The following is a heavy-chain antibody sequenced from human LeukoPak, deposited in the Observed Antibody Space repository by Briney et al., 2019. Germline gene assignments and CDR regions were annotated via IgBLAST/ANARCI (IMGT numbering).Heavy chain of an antibody. J-gene: IGHJ4*02. CDR2: ISSSSSYI. D-gene: IGHD3-22*01. CDR1: GLTFSIHW. CDR3: ASLAHYYDSSGYPFYDY. Sequence: AGGSLRLSCAASGLTFSIHWMNWVRQAPGKGLEWVSSISSSSSYIYYADSVKGRFTISRDNAKKSLYLQMNSLRAEDTAVYYCASLAHYYDSSGYPFYDYWGQGTLVTVSS. V-gene: IGHV3-21*01.